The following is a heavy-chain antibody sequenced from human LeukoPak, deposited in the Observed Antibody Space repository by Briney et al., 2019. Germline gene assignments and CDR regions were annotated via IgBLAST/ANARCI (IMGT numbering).Heavy chain of an antibody. CDR1: GGTFSSYA. Sequence: VASVKVSCKASGGTFSSYAISWVRQAPGQGLEWMGGIIPIFGTVNYAQKFQGRVTITADESTSTAYMELSSLRSEDTAVYYCAREQFAYYYGSGSYSFDYWGQGTLVTVSS. CDR2: IIPIFGTV. CDR3: AREQFAYYYGSGSYSFDY. J-gene: IGHJ4*02. D-gene: IGHD3-10*01. V-gene: IGHV1-69*13.